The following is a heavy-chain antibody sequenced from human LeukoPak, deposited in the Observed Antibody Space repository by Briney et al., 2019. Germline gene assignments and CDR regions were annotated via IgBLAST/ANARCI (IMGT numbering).Heavy chain of an antibody. CDR3: ARDYGDYYIDY. V-gene: IGHV4-59*01. CDR2: IYYSGST. D-gene: IGHD4-17*01. Sequence: SETLSLTCTVSGGSITSYYWSWIRQPPGKGLEWIGYIYYSGSTNYNPSLKSRVTISVDSSRTHFSLKLSSVTAADTAVYYCARDYGDYYIDYWGQGTLVTVSS. CDR1: GGSITSYY. J-gene: IGHJ4*02.